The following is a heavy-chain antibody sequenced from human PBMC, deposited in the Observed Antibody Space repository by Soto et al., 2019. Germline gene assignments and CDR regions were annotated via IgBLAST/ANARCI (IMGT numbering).Heavy chain of an antibody. Sequence: SETLSLTCAVYGGSFSGYSWSWIRQPPGKGLEWIGEINPSGSTNYNPSLKSRVTISVDTSKNHFSLKLSSVTAADTAVYYCARGLIKYYYGSGSYLRWFDPWGQGTRVTVS. CDR3: ARGLIKYYYGSGSYLRWFDP. CDR2: INPSGST. D-gene: IGHD3-10*01. J-gene: IGHJ5*02. CDR1: GGSFSGYS. V-gene: IGHV4-34*01.